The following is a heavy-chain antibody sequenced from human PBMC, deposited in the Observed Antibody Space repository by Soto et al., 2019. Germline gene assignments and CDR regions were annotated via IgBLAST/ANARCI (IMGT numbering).Heavy chain of an antibody. J-gene: IGHJ4*02. CDR2: INYSGKT. CDR3: MLGSGWKDFDY. Sequence: PSETLSLTCAVSGGSISSGGYYWAWIRQAPGKGLEWIGSINYSGKTYYKPSLNSRVTISVDTSKNQFSLKLSSVTAADTAVYYCMLGSGWKDFDYWGQGTLVTVSS. V-gene: IGHV4-39*01. D-gene: IGHD3-22*01. CDR1: GGSISSGGYY.